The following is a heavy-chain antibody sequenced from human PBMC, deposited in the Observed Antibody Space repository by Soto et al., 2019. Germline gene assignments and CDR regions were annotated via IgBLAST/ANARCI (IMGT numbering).Heavy chain of an antibody. J-gene: IGHJ4*02. V-gene: IGHV3-7*01. D-gene: IGHD3-9*01. Sequence: GGSLRLSFAASGFTFSSYVMSWVRQAPGKGLEWVANIKQDGSEKYYVDSVKGRFTISRDNAENSLFLQMNSLSAEDTAVYFCARLLRYFDWLSYYFDYWGQGALVTVSS. CDR3: ARLLRYFDWLSYYFDY. CDR1: GFTFSSYV. CDR2: IKQDGSEK.